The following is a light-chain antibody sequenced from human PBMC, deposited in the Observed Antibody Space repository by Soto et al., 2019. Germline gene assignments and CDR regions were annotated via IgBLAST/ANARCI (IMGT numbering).Light chain of an antibody. Sequence: PGDRATLSCRASQSLGSGYLAWYQQKPGQAPRILIYAASTRATGIPDRFSGSGSGTDFSLTISRLEPEDFAVYYCQQYDTSPRTLGQGTKVDIK. CDR3: QQYDTSPRT. CDR1: QSLGSGY. J-gene: IGKJ1*01. V-gene: IGKV3-20*01. CDR2: AAS.